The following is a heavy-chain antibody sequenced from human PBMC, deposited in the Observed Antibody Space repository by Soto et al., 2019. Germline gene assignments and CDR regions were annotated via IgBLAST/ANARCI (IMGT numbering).Heavy chain of an antibody. J-gene: IGHJ2*01. CDR1: GFTLSTYS. Sequence: QVQLVESGGGVVQPEKSLRLSCAASGFTLSTYSMHWVRQAPGKGLEWVAVISFDGNTEYYADSVTGRFTISRDNSKDMLYLQMNRLRAEDTAVYYCARAGNGGKAGRYFDLWGRGTLVTVSS. CDR2: ISFDGNTE. D-gene: IGHD2-15*01. CDR3: ARAGNGGKAGRYFDL. V-gene: IGHV3-30-3*01.